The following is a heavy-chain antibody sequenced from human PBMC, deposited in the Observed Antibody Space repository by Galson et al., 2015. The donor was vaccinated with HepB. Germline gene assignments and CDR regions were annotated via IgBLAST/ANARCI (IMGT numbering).Heavy chain of an antibody. CDR1: GVTFKDPA. J-gene: IGHJ1*01. CDR2: ISSSGASA. V-gene: IGHV3-11*01. Sequence: SLRLSCAGSGVTFKDPAVSWIRQAPGKGLEWVSYISSSGASAYYADSVKGRFTISRDNAKNSLYLQMNSLRAEDTAVYYCARSYSSSWFIYFQHWGQGTLVTVSS. CDR3: ARSYSSSWFIYFQH. D-gene: IGHD6-13*01.